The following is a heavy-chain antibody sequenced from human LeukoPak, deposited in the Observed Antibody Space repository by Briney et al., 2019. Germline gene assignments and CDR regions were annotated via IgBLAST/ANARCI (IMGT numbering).Heavy chain of an antibody. CDR2: INPNSGGT. Sequence: ASVKVSCKASGYTFTGYYMHWVRQAPGQGLEWMGWINPNSGGTNYAQKFQGRVTMTRDTSISTAYMELSRLRSDDTAVYYCASPTAEAYSSSWWWFGYWGQGTLVTVSS. J-gene: IGHJ4*02. CDR3: ASPTAEAYSSSWWWFGY. CDR1: GYTFTGYY. V-gene: IGHV1-2*02. D-gene: IGHD6-13*01.